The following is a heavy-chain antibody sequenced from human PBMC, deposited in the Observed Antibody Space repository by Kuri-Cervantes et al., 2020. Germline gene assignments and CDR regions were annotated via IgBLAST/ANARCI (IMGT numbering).Heavy chain of an antibody. Sequence: SETLSLTCTASGGSISTYYWSWLRQPAGKGLEWIGRVYTSGSTNYNPSLMSRVTISVDTSKNQFSLKLSSVTAADTAVYYCARGPPIRSYFDYWGQGTLVTVSS. CDR2: VYTSGST. J-gene: IGHJ4*02. V-gene: IGHV4-4*07. D-gene: IGHD2-2*02. CDR3: ARGPPIRSYFDY. CDR1: GGSISTYY.